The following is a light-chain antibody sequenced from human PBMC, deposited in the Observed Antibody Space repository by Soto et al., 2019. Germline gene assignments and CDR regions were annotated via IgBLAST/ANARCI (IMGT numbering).Light chain of an antibody. Sequence: EIVLTQSPATLSLSPGERATLSCRASQSVSSYLAWYQQKPGQAPRLLIYDASNRATGIPARFSGSRSGTDFTLTISSLEPEDFAVYYCQLRSNWPYTFGQGTKLEIK. J-gene: IGKJ2*01. V-gene: IGKV3-11*01. CDR1: QSVSSY. CDR2: DAS. CDR3: QLRSNWPYT.